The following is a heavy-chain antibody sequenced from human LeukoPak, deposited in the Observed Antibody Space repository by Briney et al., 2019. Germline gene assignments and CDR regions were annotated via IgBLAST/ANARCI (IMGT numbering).Heavy chain of an antibody. CDR3: VRDRAYGSGKNWFDP. D-gene: IGHD3-10*01. CDR1: GGSISSGDYY. Sequence: SQTLSLTCTVSGGSISSGDYYWSWIRQPPGKGLEWIGHIDDSGSANRHPSLRSRVTISVDTSKNQFSLKLSSVTAADTAVYFCVRDRAYGSGKNWFDPWGQGTQVTVSS. CDR2: IDDSGSA. J-gene: IGHJ5*02. V-gene: IGHV4-61*08.